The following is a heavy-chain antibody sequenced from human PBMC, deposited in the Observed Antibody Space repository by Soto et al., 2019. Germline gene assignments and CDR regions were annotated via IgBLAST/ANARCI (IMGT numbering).Heavy chain of an antibody. CDR1: GYIFTTNY. Sequence: ASVKVSCKASGYIFTTNYIHWVRQAPGQGLEWMGIINPSGGSTTYAQKFQGRVTMTRDTPTSTVYKELSSLRSEDTAVYYCVRALGDLDDYWGQGTLVTVSS. V-gene: IGHV1-46*01. J-gene: IGHJ4*02. CDR3: VRALGDLDDY. CDR2: INPSGGST. D-gene: IGHD4-17*01.